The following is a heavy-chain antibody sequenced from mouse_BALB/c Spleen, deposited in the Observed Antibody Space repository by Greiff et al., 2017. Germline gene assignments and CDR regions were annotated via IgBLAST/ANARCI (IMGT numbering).Heavy chain of an antibody. Sequence: EVNLVESGGGLVKPGGSLKLSCAASGFTFSSYAMSWVRQSPEKRLEWVAEISSGGSYTYYPDTVTGRFTISRDNAKNTLYLEMSSLRSEDTAMYYCARADSSGYVRIWFAYWGQGTLVTVSA. J-gene: IGHJ3*01. V-gene: IGHV5-9-4*01. CDR2: ISSGGSYT. CDR3: ARADSSGYVRIWFAY. CDR1: GFTFSSYA. D-gene: IGHD3-2*01.